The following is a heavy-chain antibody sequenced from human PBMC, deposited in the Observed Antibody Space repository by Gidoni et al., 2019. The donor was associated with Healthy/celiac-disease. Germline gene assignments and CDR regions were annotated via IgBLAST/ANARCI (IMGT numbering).Heavy chain of an antibody. CDR3: AKNYGSGRFSYFDY. CDR1: GFTFSSYA. J-gene: IGHJ4*02. Sequence: EVQLLESGGGLVQPGGSLRLSCADSGFTFSSYAMSWVRPAPGKGLVWVSAISGSGGSTYYADSVKGRFTISRDNSKNTLYLQMNSLRAEDTAVYYCAKNYGSGRFSYFDYWGQGTLVTVSS. D-gene: IGHD3-10*01. V-gene: IGHV3-23*01. CDR2: ISGSGGST.